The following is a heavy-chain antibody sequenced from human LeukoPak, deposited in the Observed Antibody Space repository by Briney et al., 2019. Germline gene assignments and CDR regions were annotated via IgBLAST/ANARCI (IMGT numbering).Heavy chain of an antibody. CDR1: GGSISSGSYY. CDR2: IYTSGST. Sequence: SQTLSLTCTVSGGSISSGSYYWNWIRQPAGKGLEWIGRIYTSGSTNYNPSLKSRVTISVDTSKNQFSLRLSSVTAADTAVYYCARAIDSSGYQYKGFAPWGQGTLVTVSS. J-gene: IGHJ5*02. D-gene: IGHD6-19*01. CDR3: ARAIDSSGYQYKGFAP. V-gene: IGHV4-61*02.